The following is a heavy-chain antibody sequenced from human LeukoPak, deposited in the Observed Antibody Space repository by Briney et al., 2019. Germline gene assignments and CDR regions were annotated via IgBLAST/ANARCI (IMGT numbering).Heavy chain of an antibody. CDR2: IYHSGST. V-gene: IGHV4-38-2*02. CDR1: GYSISSGYY. Sequence: SETLSLTCTVSGYSISSGYYWGWIRQPPGKGLEWIRSIYHSGSTYYNPSLKSRVTISVDTSKNQFSLKLSSVTAADTAVYYCARESGRQGGDYWGQGTLVTVSS. D-gene: IGHD3-3*01. J-gene: IGHJ4*02. CDR3: ARESGRQGGDY.